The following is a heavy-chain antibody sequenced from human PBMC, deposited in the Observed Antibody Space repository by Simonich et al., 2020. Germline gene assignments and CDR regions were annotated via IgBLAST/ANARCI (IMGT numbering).Heavy chain of an antibody. J-gene: IGHJ6*03. V-gene: IGHV1-2*02. D-gene: IGHD6-13*01. CDR2: IKPNKGGT. CDR1: GYTFTGYY. CDR3: ARGRIAAAGTYYYYYMDV. Sequence: QVQLVQSGAEVKKPGASVKVSCKASGYTFTGYYMHWVRQDPGQGLDWVGGIKPNKGGTNYAQTFQGRVTMTRDTSISTAYMDLSRLRSDDTAVYYCARGRIAAAGTYYYYYMDVWGKGTTVTVSS.